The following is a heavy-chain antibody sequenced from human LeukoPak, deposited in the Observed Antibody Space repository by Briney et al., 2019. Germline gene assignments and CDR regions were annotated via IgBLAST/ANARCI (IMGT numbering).Heavy chain of an antibody. V-gene: IGHV4-39*07. CDR2: INHSGST. CDR3: ARLNPTYYDFWSGDPDV. CDR1: GGSISSSSYY. D-gene: IGHD3-3*01. Sequence: SETLSLTCTVSGGSISSSSYYWGWIRQPPGKGLEWIGEINHSGSTNYNPSLKSRVTISVDTSKNQFSLKLSSVTAADTAVYYCARLNPTYYDFWSGDPDVWGKGTTVTVSS. J-gene: IGHJ6*04.